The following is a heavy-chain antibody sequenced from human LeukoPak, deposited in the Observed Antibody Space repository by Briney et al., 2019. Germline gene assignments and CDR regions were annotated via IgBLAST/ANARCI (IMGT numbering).Heavy chain of an antibody. D-gene: IGHD6-6*01. CDR2: ISSSSSYI. Sequence: PGGSLRLSCAASGFTFSSYSMNWVRQAPGKGLEWISSISSSSSYIYYADSVKGRFTISRDNAKSSLYLQMNSLGAEDTAVYYCARSVAARQGTFHYWGQGTLVTVSS. CDR3: ARSVAARQGTFHY. CDR1: GFTFSSYS. J-gene: IGHJ4*02. V-gene: IGHV3-21*01.